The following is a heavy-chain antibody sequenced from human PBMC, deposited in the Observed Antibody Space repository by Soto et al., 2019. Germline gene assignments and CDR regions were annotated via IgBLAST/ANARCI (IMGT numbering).Heavy chain of an antibody. Sequence: EVQLLESGGGLVQPGGSLRLSCAASGFPFSIYAMSWVRQAPGKGLEWVSTIMSNGAGTYYPDSMKGRFTISRDNSKKTVYLEMNSLRAEDTAVYYCAKDLDTTVVNFDYWGQGTLVTVSS. J-gene: IGHJ4*02. CDR3: AKDLDTTVVNFDY. D-gene: IGHD5-18*01. CDR2: IMSNGAGT. CDR1: GFPFSIYA. V-gene: IGHV3-23*01.